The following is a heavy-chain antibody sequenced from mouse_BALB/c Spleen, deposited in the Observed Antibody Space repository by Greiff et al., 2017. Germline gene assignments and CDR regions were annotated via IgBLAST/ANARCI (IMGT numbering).Heavy chain of an antibody. CDR1: GFTFSSYA. Sequence: EVKVVESGGGLVKPGGSLKLSCAASGFTFSSYAMSWVRQTPEKRLEWVASISSGGSTYYPDSVKGRFTISRDNARNILYLQMSSLRSEDTAMYYCARGRDGNYLDYWGQGTSVTVSS. V-gene: IGHV5-6-5*01. CDR3: ARGRDGNYLDY. J-gene: IGHJ4*01. CDR2: ISSGGST. D-gene: IGHD2-1*01.